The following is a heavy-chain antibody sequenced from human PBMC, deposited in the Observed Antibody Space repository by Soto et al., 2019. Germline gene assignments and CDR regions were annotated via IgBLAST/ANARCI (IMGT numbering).Heavy chain of an antibody. J-gene: IGHJ5*02. CDR2: IYYSGST. CDR1: GGSISSYY. D-gene: IGHD1-1*01. V-gene: IGHV4-59*01. CDR3: ARDYGGTTRWFDH. Sequence: SETLSLTCTVSGGSISSYYWSWIRQPPGKGLEWIGYIYYSGSTNYNPSLKSRVTISVDTSKNQFSLKLSSVTAADTAVYYCARDYGGTTRWFDHWGQGTLVTVSS.